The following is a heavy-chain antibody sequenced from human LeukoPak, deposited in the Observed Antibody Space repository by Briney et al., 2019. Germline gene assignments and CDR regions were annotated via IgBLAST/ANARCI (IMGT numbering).Heavy chain of an antibody. V-gene: IGHV3-33*01. CDR3: ARHNHAYDWGY. J-gene: IGHJ4*02. Sequence: GRSLRLSCTASGFHFSSYGMHWVRQAPGKGLVWVTVIWPDGSTKYYADSVKGRFTVSRDNSKNTLYLQMNSLRAEDTAVYYCARHNHAYDWGYWGQGTLVTVSS. CDR2: IWPDGSTK. CDR1: GFHFSSYG. D-gene: IGHD3-16*01.